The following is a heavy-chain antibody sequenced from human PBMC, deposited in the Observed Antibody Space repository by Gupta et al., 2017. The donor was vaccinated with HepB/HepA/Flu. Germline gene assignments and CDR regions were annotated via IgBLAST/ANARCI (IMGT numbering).Heavy chain of an antibody. CDR1: GFTFSSYS. J-gene: IGHJ4*02. Sequence: EVQLVESGGGLVKPGGSLRPSCAASGFTFSSYSMNWVRQAPGKGLEWVSSISSSSSYIYYADSVKGRFTISRDNAKNSLYLQMNSLRAEDTAVYYCASSDYVWGSYRYYAFDYWGQGTLVTVSS. D-gene: IGHD3-16*02. CDR3: ASSDYVWGSYRYYAFDY. CDR2: ISSSSSYI. V-gene: IGHV3-21*01.